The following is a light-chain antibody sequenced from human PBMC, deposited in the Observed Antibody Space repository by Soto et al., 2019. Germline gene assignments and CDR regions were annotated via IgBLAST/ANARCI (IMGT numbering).Light chain of an antibody. CDR2: EVT. J-gene: IGLJ1*01. CDR1: SSDVGGYDY. CDR3: SSYTNINTRACV. Sequence: QSALTQPRSVSGSPGQSVTISCTGTSSDVGGYDYVSWYQQHPGRAPKVMIYEVTDRPSGVSNRFSGSKSGNTASLTISALQAEDEAEYYCSSYTNINTRACVFGTGTKLTVL. V-gene: IGLV2-14*01.